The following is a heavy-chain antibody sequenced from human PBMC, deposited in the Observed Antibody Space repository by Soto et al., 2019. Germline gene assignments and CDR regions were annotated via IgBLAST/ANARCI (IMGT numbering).Heavy chain of an antibody. CDR2: IKSKTDGGTT. D-gene: IGHD3-10*01. CDR1: GFTFSNAW. J-gene: IGHJ6*02. CDR3: TTDFYGSGSYYPYYGMDV. Sequence: GGSLRLSCAASGFTFSNAWMSWARQAPGKGLEWVGRIKSKTDGGTTDYAAPVKGRFTISRDDSKNTLYLQMNSLKTEDTAVYYCTTDFYGSGSYYPYYGMDVWGQGTTVTVSS. V-gene: IGHV3-15*01.